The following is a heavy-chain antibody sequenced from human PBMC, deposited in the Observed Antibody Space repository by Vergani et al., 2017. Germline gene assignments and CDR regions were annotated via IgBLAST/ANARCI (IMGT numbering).Heavy chain of an antibody. CDR3: ARINYYGSSGYSLTRWHNWFDP. J-gene: IGHJ5*02. CDR2: ISSSGTTI. CDR1: GFTFSDYY. D-gene: IGHD3-22*01. V-gene: IGHV3-11*04. Sequence: QVQVVESGGGLVNPAGSLRLSCAASGFTFSDYYMSWIRQAPGKGLEWVSCISSSGTTIYYADSVKGRFTISRDNAKNSLFLQVNSLSAEDTAVYYCARINYYGSSGYSLTRWHNWFDPWGQGTLITFSS.